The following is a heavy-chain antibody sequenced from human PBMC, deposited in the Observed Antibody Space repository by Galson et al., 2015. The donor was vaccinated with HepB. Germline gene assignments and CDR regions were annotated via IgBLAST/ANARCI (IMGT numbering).Heavy chain of an antibody. V-gene: IGHV1-2*06. D-gene: IGHD3-10*01. J-gene: IGHJ4*02. CDR1: GYTFTDYY. Sequence: KVSCKASGYTFTDYYLDWVRQAPGQGLEWLGRINPHSGDTNYAQKFQGRVTMTRDTSIDTAYMELSRLKSDDTAVYFCARGFYGSETYFNPHYFDYWGRGTLVTVSS. CDR3: ARGFYGSETYFNPHYFDY. CDR2: INPHSGDT.